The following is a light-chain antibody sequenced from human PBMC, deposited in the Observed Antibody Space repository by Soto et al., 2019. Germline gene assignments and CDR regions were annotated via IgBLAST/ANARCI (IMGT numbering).Light chain of an antibody. CDR2: DVS. J-gene: IGLJ1*01. CDR3: SSYTSSSTYV. CDR1: SSDVGGYNY. Sequence: QSALTQPASVSGSPGQSITISCTGTSSDVGGYNYISWYQQYPGKAPKFIIYDVSNRPSGVSNRFSGSKSGNTASLTISGLQADDEADYFCSSYTSSSTYVFGTGTKLTVL. V-gene: IGLV2-14*03.